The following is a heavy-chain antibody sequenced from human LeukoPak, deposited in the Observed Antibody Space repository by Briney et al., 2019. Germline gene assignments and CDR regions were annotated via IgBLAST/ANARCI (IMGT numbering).Heavy chain of an antibody. D-gene: IGHD3-3*02. CDR1: GYTFTNYG. J-gene: IGHJ3*02. Sequence: GASVKVSCKASGYTFTNYGISWVRQAPGQGLEWMGWISTLSDNTNYAQKLQGRVTMTIDTSTTTAFMDLRSLRSDDTAVYYCARRGYVATFLADDALDIWGQGTMVTVSS. V-gene: IGHV1-18*01. CDR2: ISTLSDNT. CDR3: ARRGYVATFLADDALDI.